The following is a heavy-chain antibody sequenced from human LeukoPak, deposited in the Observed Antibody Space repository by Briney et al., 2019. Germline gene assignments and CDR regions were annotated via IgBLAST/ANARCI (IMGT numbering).Heavy chain of an antibody. D-gene: IGHD2-15*01. V-gene: IGHV3-30-3*01. CDR2: ISYDGSNK. Sequence: GRSLRLSCAASGFTFSSHAIHWVRQAPGKGLEWVAVISYDGSNKYYADSVKGRFTISRDNSKNTLYLQMNSLRAEDTAVYYCAREIGSDFPLDYWGQGTLVTVSS. CDR3: AREIGSDFPLDY. J-gene: IGHJ4*02. CDR1: GFTFSSHA.